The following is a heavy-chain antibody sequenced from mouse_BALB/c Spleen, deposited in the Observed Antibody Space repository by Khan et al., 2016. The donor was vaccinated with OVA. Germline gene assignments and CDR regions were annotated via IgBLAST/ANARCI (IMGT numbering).Heavy chain of an antibody. CDR2: VSCYNGAT. CDR3: ARSHLLRLYAIDY. Sequence: LVKTGASVKISCKASGYSFTGYYIHWVKQSHGKSLEWIGYVSCYNGATTYNQKFKDKATFTVDTSSSPAYMQFNSLTSEDSAVYYCARSHLLRLYAIDYWGQGTSVTVSS. CDR1: GYSFTGYY. D-gene: IGHD2-2*01. J-gene: IGHJ4*01. V-gene: IGHV1S34*01.